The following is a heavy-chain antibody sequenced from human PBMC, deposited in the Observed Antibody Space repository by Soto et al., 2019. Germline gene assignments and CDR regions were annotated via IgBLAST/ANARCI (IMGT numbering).Heavy chain of an antibody. CDR1: GFIXTRYY. D-gene: IGHD2-15*01. Sequence: SXKVSYKASGFIXTRYYIDLVRQAPGQGLEWMGWIKSNGGDTKYAQKFQDMVTITRDTYMNTVYLQMNSLKTEDTAVYYCSRVDPSAKSPDYWGQGTLGTVSS. CDR2: IKSNGGDT. CDR3: SRVDPSAKSPDY. V-gene: IGHV1-2*02. J-gene: IGHJ4*02.